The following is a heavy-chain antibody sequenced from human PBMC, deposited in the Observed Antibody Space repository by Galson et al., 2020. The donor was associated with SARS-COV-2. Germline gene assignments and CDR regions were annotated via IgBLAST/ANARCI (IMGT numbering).Heavy chain of an antibody. Sequence: GESLKISCAASGFTFSSYAMSWVRQAPGKGLEWVSAISGSGGSTYYADSVKGRFTISRDNSKNTLYLQMNSLRAEDTAVYYCATVGYYYDSSGSDDYWGQGTLVTVSS. V-gene: IGHV3-23*01. CDR1: GFTFSSYA. CDR2: ISGSGGST. D-gene: IGHD3-22*01. J-gene: IGHJ4*02. CDR3: ATVGYYYDSSGSDDY.